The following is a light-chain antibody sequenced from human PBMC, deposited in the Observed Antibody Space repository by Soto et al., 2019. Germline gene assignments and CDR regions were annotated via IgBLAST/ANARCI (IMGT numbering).Light chain of an antibody. J-gene: IGKJ5*01. CDR1: QSISSY. V-gene: IGKV1-39*01. Sequence: DLQMTQSPSSLSASVVDRVTITCRASQSISSYLNWYQQKPGKAPKLLIYGASTLQSGVPSRFSGSGSGTDYTLTISSLQPEYFATYYCQQSYRTPTFGQWTRLEIK. CDR2: GAS. CDR3: QQSYRTPT.